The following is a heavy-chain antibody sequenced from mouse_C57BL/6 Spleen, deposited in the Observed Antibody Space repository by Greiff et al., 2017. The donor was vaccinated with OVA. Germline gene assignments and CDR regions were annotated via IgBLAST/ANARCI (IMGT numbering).Heavy chain of an antibody. J-gene: IGHJ1*03. CDR3: ARDPYYGRTV. CDR1: GFTFSSYA. D-gene: IGHD1-1*01. V-gene: IGHV5-4*01. Sequence: EVKLVESGGGLVKPGGSLKLSCAASGFTFSSYAMSWVRQTPEKRLEWVATISDGGSYTYYPDNVKGRFTISRDNAKNNLYLQMSHLKSEDTAMYYCARDPYYGRTVWGTGTTVTVSS. CDR2: ISDGGSYT.